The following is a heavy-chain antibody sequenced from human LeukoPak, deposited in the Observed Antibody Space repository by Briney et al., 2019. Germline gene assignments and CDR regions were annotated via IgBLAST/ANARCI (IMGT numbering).Heavy chain of an antibody. CDR2: ISGSGGST. CDR3: AKGYSIVYFDY. J-gene: IGHJ4*02. D-gene: IGHD6-13*01. V-gene: IGHV3-23*01. Sequence: GGSLRLSCAATGFAFSSYAMSWVRQAPGKGLEWVSAISGSGGSTYYADSVKGRFTISRDNSKNTLYLKMNSLRAEDTAVYYCAKGYSIVYFDYWGQGTLVTVSS. CDR1: GFAFSSYA.